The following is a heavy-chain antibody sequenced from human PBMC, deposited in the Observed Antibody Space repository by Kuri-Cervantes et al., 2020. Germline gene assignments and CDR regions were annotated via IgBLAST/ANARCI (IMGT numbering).Heavy chain of an antibody. Sequence: GGSLRLSCAASGFTFDDYAMHWVRQAPGKGLEWVSGISWNSGSIGYADSVKGRFTISRDNAKNSLYLQMNSLRAEDTAVYYCTRRLDYYESSGLWGQGTLGTGSA. CDR2: ISWNSGSI. J-gene: IGHJ4*02. CDR1: GFTFDDYA. V-gene: IGHV3-9*01. CDR3: TRRLDYYESSGL. D-gene: IGHD3-22*01.